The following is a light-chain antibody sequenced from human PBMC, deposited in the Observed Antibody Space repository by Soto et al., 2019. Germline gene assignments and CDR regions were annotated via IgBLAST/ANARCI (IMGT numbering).Light chain of an antibody. V-gene: IGLV2-14*01. CDR3: SSLTTSYFYV. CDR2: GVT. CDR1: GSDIGAYNY. Sequence: QSVLTQPASVSGSPGQSITISCTGSGSDIGAYNYVSWYQQHPGRAPKLLIHGVTRRPSGVSSRFSASKSAYTASLTISGLQAEDEANYFCSSLTTSYFYVFGPGTKVTAL. J-gene: IGLJ1*01.